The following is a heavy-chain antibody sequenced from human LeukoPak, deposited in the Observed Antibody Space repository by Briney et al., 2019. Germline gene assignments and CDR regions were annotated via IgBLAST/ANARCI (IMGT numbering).Heavy chain of an antibody. Sequence: SVKVSCKASGGTFSSYAISWVRQAPGQGLEWMGGIIPIFGTANYAQKFQGRVTITTDESTSTAYMELSSLRSEDTAVYYCARSLYSGSYLYFDYCGQGTLVTVSS. D-gene: IGHD1-26*01. V-gene: IGHV1-69*05. CDR1: GGTFSSYA. CDR2: IIPIFGTA. J-gene: IGHJ4*02. CDR3: ARSLYSGSYLYFDY.